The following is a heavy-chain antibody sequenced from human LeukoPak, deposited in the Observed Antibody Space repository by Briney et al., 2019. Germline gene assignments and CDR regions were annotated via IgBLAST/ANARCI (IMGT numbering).Heavy chain of an antibody. Sequence: GASVKVSCTASGYTFTSYGISWVRQAPGQGLEWMGWISAYNGNTNYAQKLQGRVTMTTGTSTSPAYMKLRSLRSDDTAVYYCARTSIYSDILTGYRSRDYYYYYMDVWGKGTTVTISS. D-gene: IGHD3-9*01. V-gene: IGHV1-18*01. CDR3: ARTSIYSDILTGYRSRDYYYYYMDV. CDR1: GYTFTSYG. J-gene: IGHJ6*03. CDR2: ISAYNGNT.